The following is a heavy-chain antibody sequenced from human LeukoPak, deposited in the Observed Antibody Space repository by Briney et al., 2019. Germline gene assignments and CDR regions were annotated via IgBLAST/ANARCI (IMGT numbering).Heavy chain of an antibody. Sequence: SETLSLTCTVSGDSISTSNFWGWIRQSPGKGLEWIGTFYYSGSTYYNPSLKSRVTISVDTSKNQFSLKLSSVTAADTAVYYCARVRDYVRWFDPWGQGTLVTVSS. D-gene: IGHD4-17*01. J-gene: IGHJ5*02. CDR1: GDSISTSNF. CDR2: FYYSGST. V-gene: IGHV4-39*07. CDR3: ARVRDYVRWFDP.